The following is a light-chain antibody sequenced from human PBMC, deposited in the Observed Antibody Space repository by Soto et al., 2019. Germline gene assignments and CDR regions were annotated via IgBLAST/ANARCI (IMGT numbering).Light chain of an antibody. CDR3: SSYAGSNTYV. CDR2: EVS. V-gene: IGLV2-8*01. J-gene: IGLJ1*01. CDR1: RRYVGGYNY. Sequence: QSLIPQPPSSSGTPEQSFTIPCAGKRRYVGGYNYVSWYQQHPGKAPKLMIYEVSKRPSGVPDRFSGSKSGNTASLTVSGLQAEDEADYYCSSYAGSNTYVFGTGTKVTVL.